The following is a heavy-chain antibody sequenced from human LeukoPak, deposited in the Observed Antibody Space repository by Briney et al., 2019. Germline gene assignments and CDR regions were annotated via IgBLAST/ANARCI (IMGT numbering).Heavy chain of an antibody. CDR1: GFTFSCYA. J-gene: IGHJ4*02. CDR2: ISGSGGST. D-gene: IGHD3-22*01. Sequence: PGGSLRLSCAASGFTFSCYAMSWVRQAPGKGLEWVSAISGSGGSTYYADSVKGRFTISRDNSKNTLYLQMNSLRAEDTAVYYCAKDNNYYDSSGYYYSGFYFDYWGQGTLVTVSS. CDR3: AKDNNYYDSSGYYYSGFYFDY. V-gene: IGHV3-23*01.